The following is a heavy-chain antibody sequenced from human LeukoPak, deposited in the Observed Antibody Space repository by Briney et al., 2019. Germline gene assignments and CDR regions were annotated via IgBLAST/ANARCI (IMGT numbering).Heavy chain of an antibody. J-gene: IGHJ4*02. D-gene: IGHD3-16*01. CDR1: GYTFTSYA. CDR3: ARPWGGVKPYYFDY. CDR2: INTNTGNP. Sequence: AASVKVSCKASGYTFTSYAMNWVRQAPGQGLEWMGWINTNTGNPTYAQGFTGRFVFSLDTSVSTAYLQISSLKAEDTAVYYCARPWGGVKPYYFDYWGQGTLVTVSS. V-gene: IGHV7-4-1*02.